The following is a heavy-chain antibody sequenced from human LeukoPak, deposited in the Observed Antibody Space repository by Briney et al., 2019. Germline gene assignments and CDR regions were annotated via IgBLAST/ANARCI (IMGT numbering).Heavy chain of an antibody. J-gene: IGHJ4*02. CDR3: ERVSAWPVN. Sequence: PGGSLRLSCTACVFLLRLYEKNWVRQAPGKGLEWVSYISSSGGTIYYADSVKGRFTISRDNAKNSLYLQMNSLRVEDTAVYYYERVSAWPVNCVQGTLVTVSS. CDR1: VFLLRLYE. CDR2: ISSSGGTI. V-gene: IGHV3-48*03. D-gene: IGHD4-17*01.